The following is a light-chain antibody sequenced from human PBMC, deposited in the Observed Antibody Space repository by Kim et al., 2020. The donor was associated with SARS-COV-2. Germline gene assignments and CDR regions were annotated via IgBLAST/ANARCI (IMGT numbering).Light chain of an antibody. J-gene: IGKJ5*01. Sequence: ASVGDRVTVTCRASQGISSYLAWYQQKPGKAPKLLIYTASTLESGVPSRFSGSGSGTDFTLTISSLQPEDFATYYCQQLDSYPITFGQGTRLEIK. V-gene: IGKV1-9*01. CDR3: QQLDSYPIT. CDR1: QGISSY. CDR2: TAS.